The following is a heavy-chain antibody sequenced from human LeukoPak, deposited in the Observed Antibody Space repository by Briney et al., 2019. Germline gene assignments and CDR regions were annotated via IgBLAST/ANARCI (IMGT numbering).Heavy chain of an antibody. CDR3: AREDGGATGYTFDY. CDR1: GYTFTGYY. Sequence: ASVKVSCKASGYTFTGYYMLWVRQAPGQGLEWMGWINPNSGGTNYAQKFQGRVTMTRDTSISTAYMELSRLRSDDTAVYYCAREDGGATGYTFDYWGQGTLVTVSS. CDR2: INPNSGGT. J-gene: IGHJ4*02. D-gene: IGHD1-26*01. V-gene: IGHV1-2*02.